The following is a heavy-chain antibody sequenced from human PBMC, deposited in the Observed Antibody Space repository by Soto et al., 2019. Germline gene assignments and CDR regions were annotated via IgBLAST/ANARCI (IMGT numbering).Heavy chain of an antibody. CDR2: TYYRSKWYN. J-gene: IGHJ5*02. CDR3: ARDEPPFSWQQLETGWFDP. D-gene: IGHD6-13*01. Sequence: SQTLSLTCAISGDSVSSNSAAWNWIRQSPSRGLEWLGRTYYRSKWYNDYAVSVKSRITINPDTSKNQFSLQLNSVTPEDTAVYYCARDEPPFSWQQLETGWFDPWGQGTLVTSPQ. CDR1: GDSVSSNSAA. V-gene: IGHV6-1*01.